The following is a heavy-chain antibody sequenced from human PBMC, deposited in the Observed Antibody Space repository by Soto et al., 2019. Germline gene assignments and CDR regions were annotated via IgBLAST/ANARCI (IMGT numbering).Heavy chain of an antibody. CDR1: GGSISSGGYS. J-gene: IGHJ4*02. V-gene: IGHV4-30-2*01. D-gene: IGHD3-10*01. Sequence: QLQLQESGSGLVKPSQTLSLTCAVSGGSISSGGYSWSWIRQPPGKGLEWIGYIYHSGSTYYNPTLKSRVTISVDRSKNQFSLKLRSVTAADTAVYYCARAGEGALHFDYWGQGTLVTVSS. CDR3: ARAGEGALHFDY. CDR2: IYHSGST.